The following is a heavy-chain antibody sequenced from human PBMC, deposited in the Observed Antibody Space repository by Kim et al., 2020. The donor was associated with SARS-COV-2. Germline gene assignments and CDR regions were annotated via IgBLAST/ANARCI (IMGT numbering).Heavy chain of an antibody. CDR2: KYYRSKWYN. D-gene: IGHD3-3*01. V-gene: IGHV6-1*01. CDR3: ARVRGLRFLEWAKVSLYYYYGMDV. Sequence: SQTLSLTCAISGDSVSSNSAAWNWIRQSPSRGLEWLGRKYYRSKWYNDYAVSVKSRITINPDTSKNQFSLQLNSVTPEDTAVYYCARVRGLRFLEWAKVSLYYYYGMDVWGQGTTVTVSS. J-gene: IGHJ6*02. CDR1: GDSVSSNSAA.